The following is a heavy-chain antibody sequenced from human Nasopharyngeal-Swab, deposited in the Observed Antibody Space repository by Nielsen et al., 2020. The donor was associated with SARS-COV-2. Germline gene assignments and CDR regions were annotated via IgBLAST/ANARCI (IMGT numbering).Heavy chain of an antibody. J-gene: IGHJ4*02. CDR1: GFTFSPYT. V-gene: IGHV3-48*04. CDR3: ARERGGGYGDY. D-gene: IGHD5-12*01. CDR2: ITSGNSV. Sequence: GEPLKISCATSGFTFSPYTMTWVRQAPGKGLRWISYITSGNSVQYADSVRGRFTISRDNAKNSLYLQMNSLTAEDTAVYYCARERGGGYGDYWGQGTLVTVSS.